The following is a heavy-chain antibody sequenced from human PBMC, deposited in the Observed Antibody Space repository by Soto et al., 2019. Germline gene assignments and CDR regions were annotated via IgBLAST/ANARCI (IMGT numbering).Heavy chain of an antibody. V-gene: IGHV3-23*01. D-gene: IGHD6-6*01. J-gene: IGHJ4*02. Sequence: EVQLLESGGGLVQPGGSLRLSCAASGFTFRSYAMSWVRQAPAKGLEWVSAISGSGGNTYYADSVKGRFTISRDNSNTTLSLQMNSLRAEDTAVYYCAKSLAARPYDYWGQGTLVTVSS. CDR3: AKSLAARPYDY. CDR1: GFTFRSYA. CDR2: ISGSGGNT.